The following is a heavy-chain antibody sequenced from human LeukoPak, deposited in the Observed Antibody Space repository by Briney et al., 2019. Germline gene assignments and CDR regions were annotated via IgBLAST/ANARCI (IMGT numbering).Heavy chain of an antibody. CDR2: IHHNGDIT. CDR3: VRDKSGTYSFDY. Sequence: GSLRLSCSASGFTLTLHVMHWVRQAPGKALEYVSFIHHNGDITSYADSVRGRFTVPRDNSKNTLFLELSSLRTDDTAVYYCVRDKSGTYSFDYWGQGTLVTVSS. D-gene: IGHD1-26*01. J-gene: IGHJ4*02. V-gene: IGHV3-64D*06. CDR1: GFTLTLHV.